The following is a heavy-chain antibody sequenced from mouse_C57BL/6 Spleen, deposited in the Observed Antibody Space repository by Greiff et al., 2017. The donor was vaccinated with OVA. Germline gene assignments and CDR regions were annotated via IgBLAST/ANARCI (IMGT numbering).Heavy chain of an antibody. J-gene: IGHJ3*01. CDR3: ARDYYGSSGRWFAY. CDR2: IYPGSGST. Sequence: QVQLQQPGAELVKPGASVKMSCKASGYTFTSYWITWVKQRPGQGLEWIGDIYPGSGSTNYNEKFKSKATLTVDTSSSTAYMQLSSLTSEDAAVDYCARDYYGSSGRWFAYWGQGTLVTGAA. D-gene: IGHD1-1*01. V-gene: IGHV1-55*01. CDR1: GYTFTSYW.